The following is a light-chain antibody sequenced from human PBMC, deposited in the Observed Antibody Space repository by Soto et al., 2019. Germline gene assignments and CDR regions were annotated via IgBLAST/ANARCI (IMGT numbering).Light chain of an antibody. V-gene: IGKV1D-12*01. J-gene: IGKJ2*01. Sequence: DIQMTQSPSSVSASVGDRVTISCRASQDIARWLAWFQHKPGKAPTLLISTASSLQSGVPSRFSGSGSGTDFTLTIASLQFEDFATYYCLQSDTFPYTFGLGTKLEIK. CDR3: LQSDTFPYT. CDR1: QDIARW. CDR2: TAS.